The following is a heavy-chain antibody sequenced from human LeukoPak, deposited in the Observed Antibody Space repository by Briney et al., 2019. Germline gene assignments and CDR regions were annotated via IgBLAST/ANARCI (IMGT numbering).Heavy chain of an antibody. Sequence: PSETLSLTCTVSGGSISTYYWNWIRQPAGKGLEWIGRFYTSGNSKNNPSLKSRVTMSVDTSKNQFSLKLSSVTAADTAVYYCARGGLWYYYYYMDVWGKGTTVTVSS. J-gene: IGHJ6*03. CDR3: ARGGLWYYYYYMDV. V-gene: IGHV4-4*07. D-gene: IGHD2-21*01. CDR2: FYTSGNS. CDR1: GGSISTYY.